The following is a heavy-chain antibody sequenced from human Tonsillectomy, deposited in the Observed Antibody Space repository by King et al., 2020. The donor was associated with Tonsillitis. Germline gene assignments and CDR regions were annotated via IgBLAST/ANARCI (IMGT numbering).Heavy chain of an antibody. CDR2: MFYSGTI. Sequence: QLQESGPGVVKPSETLSLTCTVSGGSISSSDHYWAWIRQPPGKRLEWIGYMFYSGTIFYNPSLKSRITISGGTSENRFSLRLTSVTAADTAVYFCATYVSGSFDYWVQGALVTVSS. CDR1: GGSISSSDHY. J-gene: IGHJ4*02. D-gene: IGHD1-26*01. V-gene: IGHV4-39*01. CDR3: ATYVSGSFDY.